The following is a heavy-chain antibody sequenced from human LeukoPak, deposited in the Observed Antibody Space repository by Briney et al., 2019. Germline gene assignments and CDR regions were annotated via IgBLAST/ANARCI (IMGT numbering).Heavy chain of an antibody. J-gene: IGHJ6*03. CDR2: IYSGGST. D-gene: IGHD6-6*01. Sequence: QAGGSLRLSCAASGFTVSSNYMSWVRQAPGKGLEWVSVIYSGGSTYYADSVKGRFTISRDNAKNSLYLQMSSLRAEDAAVYYCVRGAARAYYMDVWGKGTTVTVSS. V-gene: IGHV3-66*01. CDR3: VRGAARAYYMDV. CDR1: GFTVSSNY.